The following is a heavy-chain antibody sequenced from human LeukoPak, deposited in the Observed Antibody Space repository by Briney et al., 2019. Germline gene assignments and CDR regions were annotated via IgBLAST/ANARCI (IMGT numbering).Heavy chain of an antibody. D-gene: IGHD6-19*01. V-gene: IGHV4-39*01. CDR3: ARSQQWLVPVGYFDY. CDR1: GGSISSSSYY. J-gene: IGHJ4*02. Sequence: SETLPLTCTVSGGSISSSSYYWGWIRQPPGKGLEWIGSIYYSGSTYYNPSLKSRVTISVDTSKNQFSLKLSSVTAADTAVYYCARSQQWLVPVGYFDYWGQGTLVTVSS. CDR2: IYYSGST.